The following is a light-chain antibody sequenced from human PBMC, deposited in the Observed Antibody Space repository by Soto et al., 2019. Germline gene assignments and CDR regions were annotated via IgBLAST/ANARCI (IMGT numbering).Light chain of an antibody. CDR1: RSIGSY. CDR3: LQRSDWPPIT. V-gene: IGKV3-11*01. Sequence: EIVLTQSPDTLSLSPGDRATLSCRASRSIGSYLAWYQQKPGQAPRLLIYDASNRATGIPARLSGGGSGTDFTLTISSLEPEDFAVYYCLQRSDWPPITFGQGTRLEIK. J-gene: IGKJ5*01. CDR2: DAS.